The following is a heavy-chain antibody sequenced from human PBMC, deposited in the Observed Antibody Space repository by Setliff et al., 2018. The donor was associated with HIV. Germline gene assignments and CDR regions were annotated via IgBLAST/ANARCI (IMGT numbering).Heavy chain of an antibody. J-gene: IGHJ3*02. CDR1: GYTFTGYY. D-gene: IGHD3-22*01. V-gene: IGHV1-2*02. CDR2: INPNSGGT. Sequence: GASVKVSCKASGYTFTGYYMHWVRQAPGQGLEWMGWINPNSGGTNYAQKFQGGVTMTRDTSISTAYMELSRLRSDDTAVYYCARDRYYDSSGYYWFDAFDIWGQGTMVTVSS. CDR3: ARDRYYDSSGYYWFDAFDI.